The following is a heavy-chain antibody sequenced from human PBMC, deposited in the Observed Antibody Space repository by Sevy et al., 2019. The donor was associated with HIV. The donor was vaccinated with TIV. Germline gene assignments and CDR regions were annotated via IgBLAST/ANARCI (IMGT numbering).Heavy chain of an antibody. CDR1: GFTFSSYG. V-gene: IGHV3-30*03. Sequence: GGSLRLSCAASGFTFSSYGMHWVRQAPGKGLEWVAVISYDGSNKFYADSVKGRFTISRDNSKNTLYLQMNSLRAEDTAVYYCARDIPDFWSGYFFDYWGQGTLVTVSS. D-gene: IGHD3-3*01. CDR3: ARDIPDFWSGYFFDY. J-gene: IGHJ4*02. CDR2: ISYDGSNK.